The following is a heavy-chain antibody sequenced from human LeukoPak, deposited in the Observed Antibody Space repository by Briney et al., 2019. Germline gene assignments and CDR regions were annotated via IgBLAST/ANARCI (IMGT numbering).Heavy chain of an antibody. J-gene: IGHJ6*02. Sequence: PSETLSLTCAVYGGSFSGYYWSWIRQPPGKGLEWIGEINHSGSTNYNPSLKSRVTILVDTSKNQFSLKLSSVTAADTAVYYCARGAYYDSSGYGRSYYYYYGMDVWGQGTTVTVSS. CDR3: ARGAYYDSSGYGRSYYYYYGMDV. CDR1: GGSFSGYY. D-gene: IGHD3-22*01. CDR2: INHSGST. V-gene: IGHV4-34*01.